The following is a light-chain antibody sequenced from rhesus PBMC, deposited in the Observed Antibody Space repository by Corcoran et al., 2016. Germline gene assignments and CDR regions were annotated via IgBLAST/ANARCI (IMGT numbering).Light chain of an antibody. CDR2: TAS. Sequence: DIQMTQSPSSLSASVGDTVTITCRASQGLSSWLAWYQQNPGKAPKLLIYTASSLHSGVPSRFSGSGSGTDFTLTISSLQSEDFATYYCQQYSSRPLTFGGGTKVELK. CDR3: QQYSSRPLT. CDR1: QGLSSW. J-gene: IGKJ4*01. V-gene: IGKV1-22*01.